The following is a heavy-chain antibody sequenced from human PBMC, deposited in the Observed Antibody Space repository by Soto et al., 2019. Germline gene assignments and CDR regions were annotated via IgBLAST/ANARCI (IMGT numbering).Heavy chain of an antibody. V-gene: IGHV5-10-1*04. D-gene: IGHD2-2*03. J-gene: IGHJ3*02. CDR1: GYSFTRKW. Sequence: GESLKISCKASGYSFTRKWISWVRQMPGKGLEWMGRIDPTDSYTNYSPSFQGQVTISVDKSISTAYLHLSSLKASDTAMYYCARIIGYCRNNDCSWTFDIWGQGTTVTVSS. CDR2: IDPTDSYT. CDR3: ARIIGYCRNNDCSWTFDI.